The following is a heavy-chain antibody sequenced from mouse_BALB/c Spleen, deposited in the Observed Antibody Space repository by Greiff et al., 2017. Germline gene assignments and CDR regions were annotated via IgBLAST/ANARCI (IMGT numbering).Heavy chain of an antibody. J-gene: IGHJ2*01. CDR3: ARKGACDGLDY. CDR1: GYTFTSYT. Sequence: QVHVKQSGAELARPGASVKMSCKASGYTFTSYTMHWVKQRPGQGLEWIGYINPSSGYTNYNQKFKDKATLTADKSSSTAYMQLSSLTSEDSAVYYCARKGACDGLDYWGQGTTLTVSS. D-gene: IGHD3-1*01. V-gene: IGHV1-4*01. CDR2: INPSSGYT.